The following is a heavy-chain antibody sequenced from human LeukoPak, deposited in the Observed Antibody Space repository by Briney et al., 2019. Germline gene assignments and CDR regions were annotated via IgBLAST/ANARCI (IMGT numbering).Heavy chain of an antibody. D-gene: IGHD4-23*01. J-gene: IGHJ4*02. CDR2: ISSSSSYT. CDR3: ARDGGYGGNSALDY. Sequence: GGSLRLSCAASGFTFSDYYMSWIRQAPGKGLEWVSYISSSSSYTNYADSVKGRFTISRDNAKNSLYLQMNSLRAEDTAVYYCARDGGYGGNSALDYWGQGTLVTVSS. CDR1: GFTFSDYY. V-gene: IGHV3-11*06.